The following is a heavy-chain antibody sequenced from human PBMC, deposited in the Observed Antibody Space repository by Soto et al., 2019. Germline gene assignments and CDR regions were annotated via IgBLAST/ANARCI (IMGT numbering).Heavy chain of an antibody. V-gene: IGHV3-33*01. CDR2: IWYDGSKK. J-gene: IGHJ4*02. CDR3: VRDTYDTSADY. D-gene: IGHD3-22*01. Sequence: QVQLVESGGGVVQPGRSLRLSCVVSKFTFSDYGMHWIRQAPDKGLEWLGTIWYDGSKKIYGDSVRGRFTIFRDNSKNTLYLQMNSLRVEDTAVYYCVRDTYDTSADYWGRASLVIVSS. CDR1: KFTFSDYG.